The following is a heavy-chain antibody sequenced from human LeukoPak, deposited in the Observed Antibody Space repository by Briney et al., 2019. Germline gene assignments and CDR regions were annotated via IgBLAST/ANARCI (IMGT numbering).Heavy chain of an antibody. V-gene: IGHV4-30-2*01. CDR1: GGSISSGGYY. CDR2: IYHSGST. Sequence: PPETLSLTCTVSGGSISSGGYYWSWIRQPPGKGLEWIGYIYHSGSTYYNPSLKSRVTISVDRSKNQFSLKLSSVTAADTAVYYCARIRFGAFDIWGQGTMVTVSS. D-gene: IGHD3-10*01. CDR3: ARIRFGAFDI. J-gene: IGHJ3*02.